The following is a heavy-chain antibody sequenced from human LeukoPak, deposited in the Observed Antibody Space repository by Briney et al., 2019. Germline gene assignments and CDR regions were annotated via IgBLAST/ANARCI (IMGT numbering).Heavy chain of an antibody. D-gene: IGHD2-8*01. J-gene: IGHJ6*02. V-gene: IGHV4-59*01. CDR3: ARVGVDLRMDV. CDR1: GGSISSYY. Sequence: SETLSLTCTVSGGSISSYYWSWIRQPPGKGLEWIGYIYYSGSTNYNPSLKSRVTISVDTSKNQFSLKLSSVTAADTAVYYCARVGVDLRMDVWGQGTTVTVPS. CDR2: IYYSGST.